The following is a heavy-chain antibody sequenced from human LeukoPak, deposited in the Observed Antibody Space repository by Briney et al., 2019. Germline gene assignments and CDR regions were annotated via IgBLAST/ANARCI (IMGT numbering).Heavy chain of an antibody. CDR3: ARRLWFGELLYDY. J-gene: IGHJ4*02. D-gene: IGHD3-10*01. Sequence: SETLSLTCTVSGGSISSGSYYWGWIRQPPGKGLEWIGSIYYSGSTYYNPSLKSRVTISVDTSKNQFSLKLSSVTAADTAVYYCARRLWFGELLYDYWGQGALVTVSS. V-gene: IGHV4-39*07. CDR1: GGSISSGSYY. CDR2: IYYSGST.